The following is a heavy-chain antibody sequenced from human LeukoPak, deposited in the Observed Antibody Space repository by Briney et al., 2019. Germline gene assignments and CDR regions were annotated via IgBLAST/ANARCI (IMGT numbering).Heavy chain of an antibody. Sequence: PSETLSLTCTASGCSITPYYWSWIRQPPGKGLEWIGYISYSGSTYYKSSLKSRVTISVNTSKNQFSLKLSSVTAADTAVYYRAREVNSCSPPGYWAQGTLVTVSS. CDR3: AREVNSCSPPGY. V-gene: IGHV4-59*01. J-gene: IGHJ4*02. D-gene: IGHD2/OR15-2a*01. CDR1: GCSITPYY. CDR2: ISYSGST.